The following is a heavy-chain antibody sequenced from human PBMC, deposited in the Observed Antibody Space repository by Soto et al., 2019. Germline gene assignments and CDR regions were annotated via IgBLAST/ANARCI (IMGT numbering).Heavy chain of an antibody. D-gene: IGHD6-19*01. J-gene: IGHJ6*02. V-gene: IGHV1-69*12. Sequence: QVLLVQSGAEVKKPGSSVKVSCKTSGGTFSSFAISWVRLAPGQGLEWMGVFIPTFATPTYALKFQGRVSITADESTRTAYMELSRLRSEDTAVYYCARDAVKRGQSYYYGMDVWGQGTTVTVSS. CDR2: FIPTFATP. CDR1: GGTFSSFA. CDR3: ARDAVKRGQSYYYGMDV.